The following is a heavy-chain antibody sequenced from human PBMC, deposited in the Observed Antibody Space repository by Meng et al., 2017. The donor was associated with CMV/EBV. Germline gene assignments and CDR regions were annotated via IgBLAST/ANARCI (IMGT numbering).Heavy chain of an antibody. CDR2: IYYSGST. CDR1: GGSISSYY. D-gene: IGHD2-8*01. J-gene: IGHJ6*02. Sequence: GSLRLSCTVSGGSISSYYWSWIRQPPGKGLEWIGYIYYSGSTNYNPSLKSRVTISVDTSKNQFSLKLSSVTAADTAVYYCATPTNYYYHGMDVWGQGTTVTVSS. V-gene: IGHV4-59*01. CDR3: ATPTNYYYHGMDV.